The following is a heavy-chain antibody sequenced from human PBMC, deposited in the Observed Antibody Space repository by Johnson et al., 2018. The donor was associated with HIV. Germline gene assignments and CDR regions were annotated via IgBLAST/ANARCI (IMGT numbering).Heavy chain of an antibody. CDR2: IRFDGNNK. CDR3: ARGGQLVAFDI. Sequence: QVQLVESGGGVVQPGGSLRLSCAASGFTFSSYGMHWVRQAPGKGLEWVSFIRFDGNNKYYADSVKGRFTISRDNSKNTLYLQMNSLKTEDTAVYYCARGGQLVAFDIWGQGTMVTVSS. V-gene: IGHV3-30*02. CDR1: GFTFSSYG. J-gene: IGHJ3*02. D-gene: IGHD6-6*01.